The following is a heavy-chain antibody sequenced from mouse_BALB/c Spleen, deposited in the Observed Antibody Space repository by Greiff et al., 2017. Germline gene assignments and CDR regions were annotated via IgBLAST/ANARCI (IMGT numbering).Heavy chain of an antibody. D-gene: IGHD2-2*01. Sequence: EVKLVESGGDLVKPGGSLKLSCAASGFTFSSYGMSWVRQTPDKRLEWVATISSGGSYTYYPDSVKGRFTISRDNPKNTLFLQMTSLRSEDTAMYYCARSGGLRSPFAYWGQGTLVTVSA. J-gene: IGHJ3*01. V-gene: IGHV5-6*01. CDR2: ISSGGSYT. CDR3: ARSGGLRSPFAY. CDR1: GFTFSSYG.